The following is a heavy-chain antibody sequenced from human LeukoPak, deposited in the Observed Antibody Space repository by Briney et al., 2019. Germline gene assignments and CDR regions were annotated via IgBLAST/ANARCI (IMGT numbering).Heavy chain of an antibody. J-gene: IGHJ4*02. CDR3: ARGRDYGDYSTPYYFDY. CDR1: GGSFSGYY. V-gene: IGHV4-34*01. Sequence: SETLSLTCAVYGGSFSGYYWSWIRQPPGKGLEWIGEINHSGSTNYNPSLKSRVTISVDTSKNQFSLKLSSVTAAGTAVYYCARGRDYGDYSTPYYFDYWGQGTLVTVSS. D-gene: IGHD4-17*01. CDR2: INHSGST.